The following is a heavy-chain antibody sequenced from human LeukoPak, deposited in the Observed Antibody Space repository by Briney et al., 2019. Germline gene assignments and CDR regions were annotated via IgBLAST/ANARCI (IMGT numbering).Heavy chain of an antibody. CDR1: GGTFSSYA. J-gene: IGHJ6*03. D-gene: IGHD3-10*01. CDR2: IIPIFGTA. CDR3: ARGKSGSGSYYNRNYYYYMDV. V-gene: IGHV1-69*13. Sequence: GASVKVSCTASGGTFSSYAISWVRQAPGQGLEWMGGIIPIFGTANYAQKFQGRVTITADESTSTAYMELSSLRSEDTAVYYCARGKSGSGSYYNRNYYYYMDVWGKGTTVTISS.